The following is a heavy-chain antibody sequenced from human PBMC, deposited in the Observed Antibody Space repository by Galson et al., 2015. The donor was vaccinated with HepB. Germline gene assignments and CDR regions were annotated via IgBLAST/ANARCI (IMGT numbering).Heavy chain of an antibody. CDR2: NSNNGGST. J-gene: IGHJ4*02. V-gene: IGHV3-64D*06. CDR3: VFYDTSGRGY. D-gene: IGHD3-22*01. CDR1: GFTFSRNA. Sequence: SLRLSCAASGFTFSRNAMHWVRQAPGKGLEYVSANSNNGGSTYYLDSVKGRFTIYRDNSKNTLSLQMSSLRDEDTAMYYCVFYDTSGRGYWGQGTLVTVSS.